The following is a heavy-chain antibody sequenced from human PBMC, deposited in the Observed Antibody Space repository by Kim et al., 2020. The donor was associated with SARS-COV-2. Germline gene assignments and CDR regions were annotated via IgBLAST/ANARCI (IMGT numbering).Heavy chain of an antibody. J-gene: IGHJ5*02. CDR3: AKVVPYSGGAS. D-gene: IGHD2-21*01. V-gene: IGHV3-23*01. Sequence: GGSLRLSCAAFGFSFSNYSMSWVRQAPGKGLEWVSGISPSGSGTYYADPAKGRFTISRDNSKNTLYLQMNSLRVEDTARYYCAKVVPYSGGASWGQGTLVTVS. CDR1: GFSFSNYS. CDR2: ISPSGSGT.